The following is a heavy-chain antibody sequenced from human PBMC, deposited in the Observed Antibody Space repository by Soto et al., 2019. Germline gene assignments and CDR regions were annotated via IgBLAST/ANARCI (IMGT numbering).Heavy chain of an antibody. V-gene: IGHV3-66*01. D-gene: IGHD4-17*01. CDR3: ARGHGDYVDDAFDI. Sequence: EVQLVESGGGWVQPGGSWRLSCEPSGFTASRNSMSGARQAPGRGLEWVSVIYSGGSTYYADSVKGRFTISRDNSKNTLYLQMNSLRAEDTAVYYCARGHGDYVDDAFDIWGQGTMVTVSS. CDR2: IYSGGST. J-gene: IGHJ3*02. CDR1: GFTASRNS.